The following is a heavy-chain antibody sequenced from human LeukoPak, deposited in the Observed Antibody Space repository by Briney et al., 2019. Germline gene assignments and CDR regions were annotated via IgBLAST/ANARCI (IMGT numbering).Heavy chain of an antibody. D-gene: IGHD1-26*01. Sequence: GGSLRLSCVASGFTFSSYAMSWVRQAPGKGLEWVSAISGSGGSTYYADSVKGRFTISRDNSKNTLYLQMNSLRAEDTAVYYCANRIVGATTYFDYWGQGTLVTVSS. CDR3: ANRIVGATTYFDY. V-gene: IGHV3-23*01. CDR1: GFTFSSYA. J-gene: IGHJ4*02. CDR2: ISGSGGST.